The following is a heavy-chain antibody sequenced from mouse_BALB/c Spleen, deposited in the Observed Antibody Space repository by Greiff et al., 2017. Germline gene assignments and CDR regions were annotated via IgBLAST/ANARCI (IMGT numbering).Heavy chain of an antibody. CDR2: INSNGGST. CDR1: GFTFSSYG. D-gene: IGHD2-4*01. CDR3: AREAITETFDY. Sequence: EVQGVESGGGLVQPGGSLKLSCAASGFTFSSYGMSWVRQTPDKRLELVATINSNGGSTYYPDSVKGRFTISRDNAKNTLYLQMSSLKSEDTAMYYCAREAITETFDYWGQGTTLTVSS. J-gene: IGHJ2*01. V-gene: IGHV5-6-3*01.